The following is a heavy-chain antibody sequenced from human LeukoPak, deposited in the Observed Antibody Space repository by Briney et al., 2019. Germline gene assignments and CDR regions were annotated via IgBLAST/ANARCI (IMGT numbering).Heavy chain of an antibody. CDR2: ISAYNGNT. D-gene: IGHD5-12*01. Sequence: ASVKVSCKTSGYTFTSYGISWVRQAPGQGLEWMGWISAYNGNTNYAQKLQGRVNMTTDTSTSTAYMELRSLRPDDTAVYYCARARGYSGYDYWFDPWGQGTLVTVSS. V-gene: IGHV1-18*01. J-gene: IGHJ5*02. CDR3: ARARGYSGYDYWFDP. CDR1: GYTFTSYG.